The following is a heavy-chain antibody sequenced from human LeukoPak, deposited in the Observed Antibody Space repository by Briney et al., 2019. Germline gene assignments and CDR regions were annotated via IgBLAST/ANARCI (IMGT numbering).Heavy chain of an antibody. Sequence: GASVKVSCKASGYTFTSYDINWVRQATGQGLEWMGWMNPNSGNTGYAQKFQGRVTVTRNTSISTAYMELSSLRSEDTAVYYCATSYSSGWSPFDYWGQGTLVTVSS. CDR3: ATSYSSGWSPFDY. CDR2: MNPNSGNT. V-gene: IGHV1-8*01. D-gene: IGHD6-19*01. CDR1: GYTFTSYD. J-gene: IGHJ4*02.